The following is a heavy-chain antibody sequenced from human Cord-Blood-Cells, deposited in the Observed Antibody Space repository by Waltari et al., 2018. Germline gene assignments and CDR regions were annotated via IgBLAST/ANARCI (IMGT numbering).Heavy chain of an antibody. Sequence: QVQLVQSGAVVKKFGASVKVSCKASGYTFTCYYMHLVRQGPGHGLEWMGWINPNGGGTNYAQKFQGRVTMTRDTSISTAYMELSRLRSDDTAVYYCARQVLGDWYFDLWGRGTLVTVSS. CDR1: GYTFTCYY. CDR3: ARQVLGDWYFDL. CDR2: INPNGGGT. V-gene: IGHV1-2*02. J-gene: IGHJ2*01.